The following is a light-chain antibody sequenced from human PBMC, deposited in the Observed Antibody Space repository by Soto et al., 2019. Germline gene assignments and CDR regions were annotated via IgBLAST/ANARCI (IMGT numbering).Light chain of an antibody. Sequence: VLTQSPATLSLSPGERATLSCRASQSVSSYLAWYQQKPGQAPRLLIYDASNRATGIPARFSGSGSGTDFTLTISSLEPEDFAVYFCQVYGSSSKTFGQGTKVDIK. CDR2: DAS. CDR3: QVYGSSSKT. CDR1: QSVSSY. J-gene: IGKJ1*01. V-gene: IGKV3-11*01.